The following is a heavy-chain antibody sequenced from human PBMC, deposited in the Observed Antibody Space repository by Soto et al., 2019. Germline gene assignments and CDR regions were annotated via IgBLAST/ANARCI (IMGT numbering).Heavy chain of an antibody. V-gene: IGHV1-18*04. D-gene: IGHD2-2*02. CDR3: ARDRRCSSTSCYTFGNWFDP. J-gene: IGHJ5*02. CDR1: GYTFTSYG. CDR2: ISAYNGNT. Sequence: GASVKVSCKASGYTFTSYGISWVRQAPGQGLEWMGWISAYNGNTNYAQKLQGRATMTTDTSTSTAYMELRSLRSDDTAVYYCARDRRCSSTSCYTFGNWFDPWGQGTLVTVSS.